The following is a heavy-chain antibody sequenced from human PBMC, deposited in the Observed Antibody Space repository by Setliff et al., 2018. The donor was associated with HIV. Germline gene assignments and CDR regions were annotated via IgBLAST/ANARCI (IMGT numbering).Heavy chain of an antibody. CDR1: GVSISSYY. V-gene: IGHV4-59*05. CDR3: ARAHPSGGFDY. CDR2: IYYSGST. J-gene: IGHJ4*02. Sequence: SETLSLTCTVSGVSISSYYWSWIRQPPGKGLEWIGSIYYSGSTYYNPSLKSRVTISVDTSKNQISLKLSSVTAADTAVYYCARAHPSGGFDYWGQGTLVTVSS. D-gene: IGHD3-10*01.